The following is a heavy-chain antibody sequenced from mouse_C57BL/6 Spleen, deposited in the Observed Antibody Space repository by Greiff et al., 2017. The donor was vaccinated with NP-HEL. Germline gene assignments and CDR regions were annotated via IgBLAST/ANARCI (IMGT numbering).Heavy chain of an antibody. Sequence: EVKVVESGGGLVQSGRSLRLSCATSGFTFSDFYMEWVRQAPGKGLEWIAASRNKANDYTTEYSAPVKGRFIVSRDTSQSILYLQMNALGAEDTAIYYCARDSDVYCDFAVWGAETPVTVSS. D-gene: IGHD2-3*01. CDR3: ARDSDVYCDFAV. CDR2: SRNKANDYTT. V-gene: IGHV7-1*01. J-gene: IGHJ1*01. CDR1: GFTFSDFY.